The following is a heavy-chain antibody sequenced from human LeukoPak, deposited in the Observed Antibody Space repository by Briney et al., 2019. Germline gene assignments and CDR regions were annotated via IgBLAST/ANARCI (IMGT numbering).Heavy chain of an antibody. CDR1: GGSFSGYY. J-gene: IGHJ4*02. CDR2: INHSGST. CDR3: ASTSGANWNYPYYFDY. Sequence: SETLSLTCAVYGGSFSGYYWSWIRQPPGKGLEWIGEINHSGSTNYNPSLKSRVTISVDTSKNQFSLKLSSATAADTAVYYCASTSGANWNYPYYFDYWGQGTLVTVSS. D-gene: IGHD1-7*01. V-gene: IGHV4-34*01.